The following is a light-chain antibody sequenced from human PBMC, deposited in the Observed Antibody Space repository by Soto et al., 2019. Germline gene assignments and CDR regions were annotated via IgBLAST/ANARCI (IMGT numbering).Light chain of an antibody. V-gene: IGKV3-20*01. CDR2: GAS. Sequence: EVVLTQSPGTLSLSPGERATLSCRASQSVSSSYLAWYQQKSGQAPRLLIYGASSRATGIPDRFSASGSGTDFTLTISRLEPEDFAVYYCQQYGSSPVTFGPGTKVDIK. CDR1: QSVSSSY. CDR3: QQYGSSPVT. J-gene: IGKJ3*01.